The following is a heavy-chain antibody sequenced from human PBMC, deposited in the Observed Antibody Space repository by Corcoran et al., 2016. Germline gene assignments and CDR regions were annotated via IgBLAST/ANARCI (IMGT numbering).Heavy chain of an antibody. Sequence: QVHLVDSGGGVVQPGRSLRLSCAASGFTFRTYAMHWVRQAPGKGLEWVAFIWADGSNQQYADSVKGRFTISRDNFKNTVYLQMDSLRVEDTAVYYCAGDPPISGWGFAYWDQGTLVTVSS. CDR1: GFTFRTYA. CDR3: AGDPPISGWGFAY. D-gene: IGHD6-19*01. CDR2: IWADGSNQ. V-gene: IGHV3-33*01. J-gene: IGHJ4*02.